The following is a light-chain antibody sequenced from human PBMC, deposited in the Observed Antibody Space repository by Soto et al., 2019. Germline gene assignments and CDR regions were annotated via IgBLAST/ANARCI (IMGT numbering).Light chain of an antibody. J-gene: IGLJ3*02. V-gene: IGLV1-51*01. CDR1: SSNIGSNY. Sequence: QSVLTQPPSVSAAPGQKVTISCSGSSSNIGSNYVSWYQQLPGTAPKLLIYDNYKRPSGIPDRFSGSKSGTSATLGITGLQTGDEADYYCGTWDSGLSAGVFGGGTKLTVL. CDR3: GTWDSGLSAGV. CDR2: DNY.